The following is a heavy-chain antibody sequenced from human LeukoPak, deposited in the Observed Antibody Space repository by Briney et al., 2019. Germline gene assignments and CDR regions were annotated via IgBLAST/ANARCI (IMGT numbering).Heavy chain of an antibody. CDR2: IYYSGST. Sequence: SETLSLTCTVSGGSISSSSYYWGWIRQPPGKGLEWIGSIYYSGSTYYNPSLKSRVTISVDTSKSQFSLKLSSVTAADTAVYYCARPSSSWYRVYYYYGMDVWGQGTTVTVSS. V-gene: IGHV4-39*07. CDR3: ARPSSSWYRVYYYYGMDV. CDR1: GGSISSSSYY. J-gene: IGHJ6*02. D-gene: IGHD6-13*01.